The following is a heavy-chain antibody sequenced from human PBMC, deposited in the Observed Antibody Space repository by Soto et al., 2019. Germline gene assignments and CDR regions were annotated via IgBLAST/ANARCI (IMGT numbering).Heavy chain of an antibody. V-gene: IGHV1-69*02. J-gene: IGHJ6*02. D-gene: IGHD6-13*01. CDR3: ARQGAAGGSPYYGMDV. CDR1: GGTFGSYT. Sequence: QVQLVQSGAEVRTPGSSVKVSCKTSGGTFGSYTFSWVRQAPGQGLEWMGRIIPILAMANYAQKFQGRVTVTADKSTNTAYMDLISLTYEDTAVYYCARQGAAGGSPYYGMDVWGQGTTVTVSS. CDR2: IIPILAMA.